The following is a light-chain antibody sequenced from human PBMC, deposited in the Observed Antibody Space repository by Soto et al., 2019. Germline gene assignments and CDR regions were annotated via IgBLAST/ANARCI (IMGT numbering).Light chain of an antibody. V-gene: IGKV1-5*01. CDR3: QHYDPYSPLYS. Sequence: DIQMTQSPSTLAASVGDRVTITCRASQSINNWLAWYQQRPGKAPKILIHDASNLESGVPSRFSGSGSGTDFTPTISSVEPDDFATYYCQHYDPYSPLYSFGQGTNLEI. CDR1: QSINNW. J-gene: IGKJ2*03. CDR2: DAS.